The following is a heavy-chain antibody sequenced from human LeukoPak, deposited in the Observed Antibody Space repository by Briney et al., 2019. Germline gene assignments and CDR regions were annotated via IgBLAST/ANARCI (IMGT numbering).Heavy chain of an antibody. CDR2: ISGSGSST. Sequence: PGGSLRLSCAASGFTFRSYAMTWVRQTPGKGLEWVSTISGSGSSTYYGDSVKGRFTISSDSSNNMLYLQMNSLRAEDTAVYYCAILWAPMVRGAMAYWGQGTLVTVSS. J-gene: IGHJ4*02. CDR1: GFTFRSYA. V-gene: IGHV3-23*01. CDR3: AILWAPMVRGAMAY. D-gene: IGHD3-10*01.